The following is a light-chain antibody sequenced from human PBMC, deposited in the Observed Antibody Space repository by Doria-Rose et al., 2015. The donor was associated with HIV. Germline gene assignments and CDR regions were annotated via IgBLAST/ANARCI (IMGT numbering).Light chain of an antibody. CDR2: GAS. CDR3: QLYGSSPPFT. CDR1: QSVSSSY. J-gene: IGKJ3*01. Sequence: DIVMTQSPGTLSLSPGARATLSCRASQSVSSSYLAWYQQKPGQAPRLLIYGASNRATGIPARFSGSGSGTDFTLTISRLEPEDFAVYYCQLYGSSPPFTFGPGTKVDI. V-gene: IGKV3-20*01.